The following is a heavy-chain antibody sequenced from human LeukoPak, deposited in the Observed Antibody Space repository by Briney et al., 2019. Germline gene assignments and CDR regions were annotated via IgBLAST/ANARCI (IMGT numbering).Heavy chain of an antibody. CDR2: INPNSGGT. CDR3: ARGLPPKIMITFGGVSPVSDY. D-gene: IGHD3-16*01. CDR1: GYTFTGYY. V-gene: IGHV1-2*02. Sequence: ASVKVSCKASGYTFTGYYMHWVRQAPGQGLEWMGWINPNSGGTNYAQKFQGRVTMTRDTSISTAYMELSRLRSDDTAVYYCARGLPPKIMITFGGVSPVSDYWGQGTLVTVSS. J-gene: IGHJ4*02.